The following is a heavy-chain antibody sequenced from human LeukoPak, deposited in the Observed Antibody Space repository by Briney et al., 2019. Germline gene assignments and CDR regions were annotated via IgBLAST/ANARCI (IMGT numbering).Heavy chain of an antibody. D-gene: IGHD5-18*01. V-gene: IGHV4-39*01. J-gene: IGHJ4*02. Sequence: SETLSLTCTVSGGSISGSSYYWGWIRQPPGKGLEWIGIIYYSGSTYYNPSLKSRVTISVDTSKNQFSLELRSVTAADTAVYYCGRRRGHTYSYHFDYWGQGTLVAVSS. CDR1: GGSISGSSYY. CDR2: IYYSGST. CDR3: GRRRGHTYSYHFDY.